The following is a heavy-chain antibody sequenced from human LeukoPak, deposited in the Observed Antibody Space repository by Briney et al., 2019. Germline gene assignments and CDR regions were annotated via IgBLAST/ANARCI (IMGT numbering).Heavy chain of an antibody. D-gene: IGHD3-16*01. CDR1: GGSISSYY. V-gene: IGHV4-59*08. J-gene: IGHJ6*02. Sequence: SETLSLTCTVSGGSISSYYWSWIRQPPGKGLEWSGYIYYSGSTNYNPSLKSRVTISVDTSENQFSLKLSSVTAADTAVYYCARARFWGFHYGMDVWGQGTTVTVSS. CDR2: IYYSGST. CDR3: ARARFWGFHYGMDV.